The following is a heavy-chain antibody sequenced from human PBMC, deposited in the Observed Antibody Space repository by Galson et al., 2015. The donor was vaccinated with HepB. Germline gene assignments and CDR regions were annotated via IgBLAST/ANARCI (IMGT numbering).Heavy chain of an antibody. J-gene: IGHJ5*02. CDR2: ISYDGSNK. Sequence: SLRLSCAASGFTFSSYAMHWVRQAPGKGLEWVAVISYDGSNKYYADSVKGRFTISRDNSKNTLYLQMNSLRAEDTAVYYCARDRFYCSSTSCNRYNWFDPWGQGTLVTVSS. CDR1: GFTFSSYA. V-gene: IGHV3-30-3*01. D-gene: IGHD2-2*01. CDR3: ARDRFYCSSTSCNRYNWFDP.